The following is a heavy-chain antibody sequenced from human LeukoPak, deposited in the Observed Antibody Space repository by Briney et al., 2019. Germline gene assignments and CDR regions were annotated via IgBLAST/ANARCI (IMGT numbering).Heavy chain of an antibody. V-gene: IGHV3-7*01. D-gene: IGHD3-16*01. CDR3: ARQPIYEAYFDF. Sequence: GGSLRLSCAASGFPFDRYWMSWVRLAPGKGLEWVANIKHDGSEKTFVDSVKGRFTISRNNAENSLYLRMNSLRAEDTAVYYCARQPIYEAYFDFWGQGTLVTVSS. CDR2: IKHDGSEK. CDR1: GFPFDRYW. J-gene: IGHJ4*02.